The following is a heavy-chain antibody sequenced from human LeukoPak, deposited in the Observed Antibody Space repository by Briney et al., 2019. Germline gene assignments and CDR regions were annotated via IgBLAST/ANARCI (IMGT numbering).Heavy chain of an antibody. J-gene: IGHJ6*02. Sequence: GGSLRLSCAASGFTFSSYAMSWLRQAPGKGLEWISSISSGSGGHILYVDSVKGRFTISRDNAKNSLYLQMDSLTAEDTAVYYCAKEFPSPISGMDVWGQGTTVTVSS. CDR1: GFTFSSYA. CDR2: ISSGSGGHI. CDR3: AKEFPSPISGMDV. D-gene: IGHD3-10*01. V-gene: IGHV3-21*01.